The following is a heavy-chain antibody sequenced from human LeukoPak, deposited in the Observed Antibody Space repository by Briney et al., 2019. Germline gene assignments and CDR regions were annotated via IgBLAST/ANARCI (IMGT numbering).Heavy chain of an antibody. CDR2: IYYTGST. D-gene: IGHD3-22*01. J-gene: IGHJ3*02. CDR1: GGSITNYY. Sequence: SETLSLTCGVSGGSITNYYWNWIRQAPGKGLEWLGCIYYTGSTTYNPSVKSRITISLDTSKKPISLKLRSVTAADTAVYYCAREARGYFYDSSGYSYAFDIWGQGTMVTVSS. CDR3: AREARGYFYDSSGYSYAFDI. V-gene: IGHV4-59*01.